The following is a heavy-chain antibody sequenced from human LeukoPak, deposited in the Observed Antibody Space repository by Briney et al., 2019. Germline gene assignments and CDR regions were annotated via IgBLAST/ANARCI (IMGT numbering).Heavy chain of an antibody. V-gene: IGHV3-30*04. CDR3: AKDWDDYYGSGSYFDY. CDR1: GFTFSNYA. CDR2: ISYDGSDK. J-gene: IGHJ4*02. D-gene: IGHD3-10*01. Sequence: PGGSLRLSCAASGFTFSNYAMHWVRQAPGKGLEWVAAISYDGSDKYYADSVKGRFTISRDNSKNTLYLQMNSLRAEDTAVYYCAKDWDDYYGSGSYFDYWGQGTLVTVSS.